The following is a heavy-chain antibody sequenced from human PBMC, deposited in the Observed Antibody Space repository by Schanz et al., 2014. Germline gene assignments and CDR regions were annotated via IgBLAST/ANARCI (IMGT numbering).Heavy chain of an antibody. V-gene: IGHV1-2*02. D-gene: IGHD1-1*01. CDR3: ARDVGRPGHFWYFDL. Sequence: QVQLVQSGGEVAKPGASVKVSCKTSGYIFTNYYMHWVRQAPGQGLEWMGVTNPNGGAEFAQKFQGRISMTRDTSTTTFYMELSSLTSDDTAVYFCARDVGRPGHFWYFDLWGRGTLVTVSS. CDR2: TNPNGGA. CDR1: GYIFTNYY. J-gene: IGHJ2*01.